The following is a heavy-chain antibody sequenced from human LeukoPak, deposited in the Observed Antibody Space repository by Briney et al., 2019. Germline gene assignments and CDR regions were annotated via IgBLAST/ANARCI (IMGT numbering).Heavy chain of an antibody. CDR1: GFTFSSYA. CDR3: AKDKTQWLALGFDY. Sequence: GGSLRLSCAASGFTFSSYAMSWVRQAPGKGLEWVSAISGSDGSTYYADSVKGRFTISRDNSKNTLYLQMNSLRAEDTAVYYCAKDKTQWLALGFDYWGQGTLVTVSS. V-gene: IGHV3-23*01. J-gene: IGHJ4*02. CDR2: ISGSDGST. D-gene: IGHD6-19*01.